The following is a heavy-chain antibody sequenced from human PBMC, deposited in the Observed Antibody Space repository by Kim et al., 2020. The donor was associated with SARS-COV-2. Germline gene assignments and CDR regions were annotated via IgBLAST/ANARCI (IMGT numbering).Heavy chain of an antibody. D-gene: IGHD3-16*01. V-gene: IGHV3-20*03. CDR3: VRGYAGGPLDF. J-gene: IGHJ4*01. Sequence: STGYAEYVKGRLTISRDNAKGSLYLQMKSLRADDTALYYCVRGYAGGPLDFWGHGTLVTVSS. CDR2: ST.